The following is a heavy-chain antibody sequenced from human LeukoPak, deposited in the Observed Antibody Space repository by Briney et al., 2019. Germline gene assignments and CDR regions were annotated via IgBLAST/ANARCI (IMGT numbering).Heavy chain of an antibody. Sequence: SETLSLTCTVSGGSISSSSYYWGWIRQPPGKGLEWIWSIYYSDSGKMYYNPSLKSRVTMCADTSKNQFSLRVSSVTAADTAVYYCARRPPALGAFDIWGQGTMVSVSS. CDR2: IYYSDSGKM. CDR1: GGSISSSSYY. J-gene: IGHJ3*02. CDR3: ARRPPALGAFDI. V-gene: IGHV4-39*01.